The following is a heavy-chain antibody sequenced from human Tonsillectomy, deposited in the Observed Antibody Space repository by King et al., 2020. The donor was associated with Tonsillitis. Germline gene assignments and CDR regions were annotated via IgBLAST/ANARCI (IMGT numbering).Heavy chain of an antibody. CDR3: ARFAGTTDY. CDR1: GFIFSNYT. D-gene: IGHD3-10*01. V-gene: IGHV3-30*04. CDR2: ISYDGSNK. Sequence: VQLVESGGGVVQPGRSLRLSCAASGFIFSNYTMHWVRQAPGKGLEWVAVISYDGSNKYYADSAKGRFTISRDNSKNTLYLQMNSLRAEDTTVYYCARFAGTTDYWGQGTLVTVSS. J-gene: IGHJ4*02.